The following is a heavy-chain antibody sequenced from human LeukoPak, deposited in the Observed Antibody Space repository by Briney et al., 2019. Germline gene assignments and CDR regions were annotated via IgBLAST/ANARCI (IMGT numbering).Heavy chain of an antibody. Sequence: GASVKVSCKASGYTFTGYYMHWVRQAPGQGLEWMGWISAYNGNTNYAQKLQGRVTMTTDTSTSTAYMELRSLRSDDTAVYYCARVLHGYSYADGWGQGTLVTVSS. CDR2: ISAYNGNT. CDR1: GYTFTGYY. CDR3: ARVLHGYSYADG. J-gene: IGHJ4*02. D-gene: IGHD5-18*01. V-gene: IGHV1-18*04.